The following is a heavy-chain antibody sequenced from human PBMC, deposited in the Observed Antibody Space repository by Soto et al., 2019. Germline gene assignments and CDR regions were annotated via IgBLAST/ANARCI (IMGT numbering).Heavy chain of an antibody. CDR3: ARRYSYGYPVYYGMDV. Sequence: QVQLQQWGAGLLKPSETLSLTCAVYGGSFSGYYWSWIRQPPGKGLEWIGEINHSGSTNYNPSLKSRVTISVDTSNNQFSLKLSSVTAADTAVYYCARRYSYGYPVYYGMDVWGQGTTVTVSS. V-gene: IGHV4-34*01. CDR2: INHSGST. D-gene: IGHD5-18*01. CDR1: GGSFSGYY. J-gene: IGHJ6*02.